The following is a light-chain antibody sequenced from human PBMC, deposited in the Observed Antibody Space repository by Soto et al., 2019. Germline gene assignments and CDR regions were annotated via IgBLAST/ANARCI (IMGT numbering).Light chain of an antibody. V-gene: IGLV1-40*01. CDR3: QSYDTSLSASV. CDR2: DDN. Sequence: QPVLTQPPSASGAPGQRVTISCTGSSSNIGTGFDVNWYQQLPGTAPKLLIYDDNNRPSGVPDRFSGSKSDTSASLAITGLQAEDEADYYCQSYDTSLSASVFGGGTKLTVL. CDR1: SSNIGTGFD. J-gene: IGLJ3*02.